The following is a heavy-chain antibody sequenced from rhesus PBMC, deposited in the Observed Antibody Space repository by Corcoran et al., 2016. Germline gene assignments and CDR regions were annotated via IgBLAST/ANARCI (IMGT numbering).Heavy chain of an antibody. J-gene: IGHJ5-1*01. CDR3: TSPVRYRFDV. CDR2: INGYRWTT. CDR1: GGSCSSYW. V-gene: IGHV4-80*01. Sequence: QVQLQDSGPGLVKPSETLFLTRTCYGGSCSSYWWNWSRQPPGKGLEWIGEINGYRWTTNYNPSLQSRVTISKDVSRNQFSLKLTSVTAADTAVYYCTSPVRYRFDVWGPGVLVSVSS.